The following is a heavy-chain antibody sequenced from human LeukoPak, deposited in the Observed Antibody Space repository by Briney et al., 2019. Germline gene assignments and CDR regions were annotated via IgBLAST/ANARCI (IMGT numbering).Heavy chain of an antibody. J-gene: IGHJ6*03. Sequence: GASVKVSCKASGYTFTGYYMHWVRQAPGQGLEWMGWINPNSGGTNYAQKFQGRVTMTRGTSISTAYMELSRLRPDDTAVYYCARGSYYYYYYMDVWGKGTTVTISS. CDR1: GYTFTGYY. CDR3: ARGSYYYYYYMDV. CDR2: INPNSGGT. V-gene: IGHV1-2*02.